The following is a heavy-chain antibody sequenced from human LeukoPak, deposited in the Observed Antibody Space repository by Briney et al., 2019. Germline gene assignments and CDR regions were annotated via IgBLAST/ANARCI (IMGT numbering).Heavy chain of an antibody. V-gene: IGHV1-2*02. J-gene: IGHJ4*02. CDR1: VYTFFDYY. CDR2: INPKIGDT. CDR3: ARGPGEYEFSY. Sequence: ASVTVSFKASVYTFFDYYLNWVRQVPGQGLQWMGWINPKIGDTKYAEKFHGRVTMTRDTSISTGYLELNSLTFDDAAVYYCARGPGEYEFSYWGQGTLVSVSS. D-gene: IGHD3-3*01.